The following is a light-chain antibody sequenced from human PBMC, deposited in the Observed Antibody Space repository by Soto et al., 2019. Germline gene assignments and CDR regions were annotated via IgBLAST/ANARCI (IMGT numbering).Light chain of an antibody. CDR3: QQYNSYSPVWT. Sequence: DIQMTQSPSTLSASVGDRVTITCRARQSISSWLAWYQQKPGKAPKLLIYDASSLESGVPSRFSGSGSGTEFTLTISSLQPDDFATYYCQQYNSYSPVWTFGQGTKVEIK. CDR2: DAS. J-gene: IGKJ1*01. V-gene: IGKV1-5*01. CDR1: QSISSW.